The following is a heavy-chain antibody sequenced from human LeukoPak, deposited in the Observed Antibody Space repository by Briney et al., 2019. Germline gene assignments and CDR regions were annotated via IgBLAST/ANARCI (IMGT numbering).Heavy chain of an antibody. D-gene: IGHD6-19*01. CDR1: GFTVSSNF. J-gene: IGHJ4*02. Sequence: GGSLRLSCAASGFTVSSNFMSWVRQAPGKGLKWVSVIFGGGSTYYADSVKGRFTISRDTSKNTLHLQMNSLRADDTAVYYCATWPGGWYGEDSWGQGTLVTVSS. CDR2: IFGGGST. CDR3: ATWPGGWYGEDS. V-gene: IGHV3-53*01.